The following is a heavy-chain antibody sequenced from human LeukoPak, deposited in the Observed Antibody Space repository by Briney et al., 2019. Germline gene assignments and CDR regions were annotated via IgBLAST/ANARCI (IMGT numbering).Heavy chain of an antibody. CDR3: GRVGITIFGVVIIGAFDI. CDR1: GGSISSGGYS. J-gene: IGHJ3*02. Sequence: SDTLSLTCAVSGGSISSGGYSWSWIRQPPGKGLEWIGYIYDSGSTCYNPSLKSQVTTSVDRSKNQFCLKLSSLTAADTAVYYCGRVGITIFGVVIIGAFDIWGQGTMVTVSS. V-gene: IGHV4-30-2*01. CDR2: IYDSGST. D-gene: IGHD3-3*01.